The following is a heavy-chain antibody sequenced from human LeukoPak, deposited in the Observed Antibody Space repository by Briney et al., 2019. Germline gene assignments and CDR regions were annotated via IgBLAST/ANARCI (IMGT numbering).Heavy chain of an antibody. CDR3: ARGRGSSGLHF. CDR1: GYRFTSYG. Sequence: ASVKVSCKASGYRFTSYGITWVRQAPGQGLEWMGWISGNTNYAQKFQDRVTMTTDTSTNTGYMELRSLRSDDTAVYYCARGRGSSGLHFWGQGTIVIVSS. J-gene: IGHJ3*01. V-gene: IGHV1-18*01. CDR2: ISGNT. D-gene: IGHD3-22*01.